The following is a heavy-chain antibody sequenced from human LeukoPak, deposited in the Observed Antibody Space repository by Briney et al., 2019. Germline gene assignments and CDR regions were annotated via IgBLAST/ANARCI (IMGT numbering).Heavy chain of an antibody. CDR2: INHSGST. J-gene: IGHJ5*02. CDR1: GGSFSGYY. V-gene: IGHV4-34*01. Sequence: SETLSLTCAVYGGSFSGYYWSWIRQPPGKGQEWIGEINHSGSTNYNPSLKSRVTISVDTSKNQFSLKLSSVTAADTAVYYCARGCIAAAGTRSVDWFDPWGQGTLVTVSS. D-gene: IGHD6-13*01. CDR3: ARGCIAAAGTRSVDWFDP.